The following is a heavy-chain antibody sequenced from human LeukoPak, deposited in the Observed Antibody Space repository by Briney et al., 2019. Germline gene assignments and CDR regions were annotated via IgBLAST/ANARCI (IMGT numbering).Heavy chain of an antibody. V-gene: IGHV3-48*04. J-gene: IGHJ6*04. Sequence: GGSLRLSCAASGFTFSSYSMNWVRQAPGKGLEWVSSISSSGSTIYYADSVKGRFTIPRDNAKNSLYLQMNSLRAEDTAVYYCAELGSTMIGGVWGKGTTVTISS. CDR3: AELGSTMIGGV. D-gene: IGHD3-10*02. CDR1: GFTFSSYS. CDR2: ISSSGSTI.